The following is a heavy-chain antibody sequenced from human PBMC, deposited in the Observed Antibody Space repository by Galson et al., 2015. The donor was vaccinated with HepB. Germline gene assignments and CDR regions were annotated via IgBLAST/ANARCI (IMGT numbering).Heavy chain of an antibody. CDR3: ARTPYYGDYPLDY. CDR1: GFTVSSNY. V-gene: IGHV3-66*01. CDR2: IYSGGST. Sequence: SLRLSCAASGFTVSSNYMSWVRQAPGKGLEWVSVIYSGGSTYYADSVKGRFTISRDNSKNTLYLQMNSLKASDTAMYFCARTPYYGDYPLDYWGQGTLVTVSS. D-gene: IGHD4-17*01. J-gene: IGHJ4*02.